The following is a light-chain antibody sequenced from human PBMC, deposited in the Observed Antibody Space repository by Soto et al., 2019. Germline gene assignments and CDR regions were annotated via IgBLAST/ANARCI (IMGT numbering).Light chain of an antibody. J-gene: IGKJ5*01. V-gene: IGKV1-8*01. CDR1: QGISSY. CDR3: QQSYSTPGT. Sequence: AIRMTQSPSSLSASTGDRVTITCRASQGISSYLAWYQQKPGKAPKLLIYAASSLQSGVPSRFSGSGSGTDFTLTISSLQPEDFATYYCQQSYSTPGTFGQGTRLEIK. CDR2: AAS.